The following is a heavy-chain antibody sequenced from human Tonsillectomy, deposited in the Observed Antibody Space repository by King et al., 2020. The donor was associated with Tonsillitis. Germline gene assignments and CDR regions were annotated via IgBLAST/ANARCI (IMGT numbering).Heavy chain of an antibody. CDR3: ARDGSSDWYAAFDI. CDR2: ITGSRSTI. J-gene: IGHJ3*02. Sequence: VQLVESGGGLVQPGGSLRLSCAASGFTFSSYSMNWVRQAPGKGLEWLSDITGSRSTIYYADSVKGRFTISRDNAKKSLYLQMNSLRAEDTALYYCARDGSSDWYAAFDIWGQGTMVTVSS. V-gene: IGHV3-48*01. D-gene: IGHD6-19*01. CDR1: GFTFSSYS.